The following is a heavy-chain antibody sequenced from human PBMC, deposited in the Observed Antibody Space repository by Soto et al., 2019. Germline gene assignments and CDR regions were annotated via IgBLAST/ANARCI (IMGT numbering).Heavy chain of an antibody. CDR2: IIPIFGTA. CDR3: ARGNSHVLLWFGEIYRPPYYYYYYGMDV. CDR1: GGTFSGYA. Sequence: SVKVSCKASGGTFSGYAISWVRQAPGQGLEWMGGIIPIFGTANYAQKFQGRVTITADESTSTAYMELSSLRSEDTAVYYCARGNSHVLLWFGEIYRPPYYYYYYGMDVWGQGTTVTVSS. D-gene: IGHD3-10*01. V-gene: IGHV1-69*13. J-gene: IGHJ6*02.